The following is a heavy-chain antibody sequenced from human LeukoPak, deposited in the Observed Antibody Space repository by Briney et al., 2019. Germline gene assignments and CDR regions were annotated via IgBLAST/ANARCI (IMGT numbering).Heavy chain of an antibody. CDR1: GFTFSGSA. J-gene: IGHJ6*02. CDR3: TRRIDYYGDYIYYYYGMDV. V-gene: IGHV3-73*01. Sequence: GGSLKLSCAASGFTFSGSAMHWVRQASGKGQEWVGRIRSKANSYATAYAASVKGRFTISRDDSKNTAYLQMNSLKTEDTAVYYCTRRIDYYGDYIYYYYGMDVWGQGTTVTVSS. CDR2: IRSKANSYAT. D-gene: IGHD4-17*01.